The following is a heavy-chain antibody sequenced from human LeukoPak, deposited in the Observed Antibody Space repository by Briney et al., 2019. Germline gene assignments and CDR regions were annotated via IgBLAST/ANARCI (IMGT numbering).Heavy chain of an antibody. CDR2: ISSSGSTI. Sequence: GGSLRLSCAASGFTFSSYEMNWGRQAPGKGLEWGSYISSSGSTIYYADSVKGRFTISRENAKNSLYLQMNSLRAEDTAVYNSARDHHRRHYDSQARDTFDIWGQGTMVTVSS. CDR3: ARDHHRRHYDSQARDTFDI. V-gene: IGHV3-48*03. D-gene: IGHD3-22*01. CDR1: GFTFSSYE. J-gene: IGHJ3*02.